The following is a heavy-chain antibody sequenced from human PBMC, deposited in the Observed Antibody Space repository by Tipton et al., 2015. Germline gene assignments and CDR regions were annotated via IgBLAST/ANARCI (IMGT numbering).Heavy chain of an antibody. CDR1: HFPFSNYG. CDR2: IWYDGSDK. V-gene: IGHV3-33*01. D-gene: IGHD5-18*01. J-gene: IGHJ4*02. CDR3: ARDSEYSYGPDAFDY. Sequence: SLRLSCQASHFPFSNYGMHWVRQAPGKGLEWVAVIWYDGSDKYYANSVKGRFTISRDNSKNTLYLQMNSLRAEDAAVYYCARDSEYSYGPDAFDYWGQGTLVTVSS.